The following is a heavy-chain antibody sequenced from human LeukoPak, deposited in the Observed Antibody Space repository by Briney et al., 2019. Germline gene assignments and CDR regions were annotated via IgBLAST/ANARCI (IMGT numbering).Heavy chain of an antibody. V-gene: IGHV1-69*04. D-gene: IGHD3-22*01. Sequence: SVKVSCRASGGTFSSYAISWVRQAPGQGLEWMGRIIPILGIANYAQKFQGRVTITADKSTSTAYMELSSLRSDDTAMYYCARDDFDYYDSSGFSTHDAFDIWGQGTMVTVSS. CDR3: ARDDFDYYDSSGFSTHDAFDI. J-gene: IGHJ3*02. CDR1: GGTFSSYA. CDR2: IIPILGIA.